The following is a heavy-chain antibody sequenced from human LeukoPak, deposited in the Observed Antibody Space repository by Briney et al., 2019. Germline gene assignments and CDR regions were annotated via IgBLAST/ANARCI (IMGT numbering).Heavy chain of an antibody. Sequence: AGSLRLSCAASGFTFDDYGKSWVRQAPGKGLEWVSGINWNGGSTGYADSVKGRFTISRDNAKNSLFLQMNSLRAEDTAMYYCARGPWSGSGWYFGYWGQGTLVTVSS. CDR3: ARGPWSGSGWYFGY. D-gene: IGHD6-19*01. CDR2: INWNGGST. J-gene: IGHJ4*02. V-gene: IGHV3-20*04. CDR1: GFTFDDYG.